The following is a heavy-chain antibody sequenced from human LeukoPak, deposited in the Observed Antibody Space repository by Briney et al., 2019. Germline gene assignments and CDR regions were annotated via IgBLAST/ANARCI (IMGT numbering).Heavy chain of an antibody. Sequence: GGSLRLSCAASGFTFSSYWMSWVRQAPGKGLEWVSAISGSGGSTYYADSVKGRFTISRDNSKNTLYLQMNSLRAEDTAVYYCAKLSDYDSSGSLDYWGQGTLVTVSS. CDR1: GFTFSSYW. D-gene: IGHD3-22*01. CDR2: ISGSGGST. J-gene: IGHJ4*02. V-gene: IGHV3-23*01. CDR3: AKLSDYDSSGSLDY.